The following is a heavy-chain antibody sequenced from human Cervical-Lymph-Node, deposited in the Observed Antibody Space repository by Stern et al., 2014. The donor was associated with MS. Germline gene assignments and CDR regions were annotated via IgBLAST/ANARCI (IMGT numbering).Heavy chain of an antibody. Sequence: VQLVESGGGLVQPGGSLRLSCAASGCTFSSYDMHWVRQATGKGLEWVSAISTSGDTYYPGSGKGRVNLSRENAKNSLYLQMNSLRAGDTAVYYCARYNGYSYEGFDYWGQGTLVTVSS. CDR2: ISTSGDT. J-gene: IGHJ4*02. CDR3: ARYNGYSYEGFDY. CDR1: GCTFSSYD. V-gene: IGHV3-13*01. D-gene: IGHD5-18*01.